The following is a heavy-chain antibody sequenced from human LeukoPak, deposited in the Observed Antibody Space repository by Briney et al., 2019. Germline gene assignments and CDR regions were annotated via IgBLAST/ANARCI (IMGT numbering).Heavy chain of an antibody. CDR2: ISAYNGNT. V-gene: IGHV1-18*01. D-gene: IGHD1-26*01. CDR3: ARSPRWELLEGPFDY. CDR1: GYTFTSYG. Sequence: GASVKVSCKASGYTFTSYGISWVRQAPGQGLEWMGWISAYNGNTNYAQKLQGRVTMTTDTSTSTAYMELRSLRSDDTAVYYCARSPRWELLEGPFDYWGQGTLVTVSS. J-gene: IGHJ4*02.